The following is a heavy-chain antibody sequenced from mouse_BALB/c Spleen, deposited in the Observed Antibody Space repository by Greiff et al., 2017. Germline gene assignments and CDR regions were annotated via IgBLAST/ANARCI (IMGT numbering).Heavy chain of an antibody. CDR2: INSNGGST. Sequence: DVMLVESGGGLVQPGGSLKLSCAASGFTFSSYGMSWVRQTPDKRLELVATINSNGGSTYYPDSVKGRFTISRDNAKNTLYLQMSSLKSEDTAMYYCARVSYGEAMDYWGQGTSVTVSS. V-gene: IGHV5-6-3*01. J-gene: IGHJ4*01. D-gene: IGHD2-13*01. CDR3: ARVSYGEAMDY. CDR1: GFTFSSYG.